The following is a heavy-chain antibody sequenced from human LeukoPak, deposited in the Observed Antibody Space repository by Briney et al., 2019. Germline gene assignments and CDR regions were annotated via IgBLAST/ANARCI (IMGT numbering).Heavy chain of an antibody. CDR2: IYSSGDT. CDR3: ASKAGIAMVRGSYAFDI. D-gene: IGHD3-10*01. Sequence: GGSLRLSCAASGFTVSTYYMSWVRQAPGTGLEWVSVIYSSGDTYYADSVKGRFTISRDNSKNTLYLQMNSLRADDSAVYYCASKAGIAMVRGSYAFDIWGQGTMVTVSS. V-gene: IGHV3-66*01. J-gene: IGHJ3*02. CDR1: GFTVSTYY.